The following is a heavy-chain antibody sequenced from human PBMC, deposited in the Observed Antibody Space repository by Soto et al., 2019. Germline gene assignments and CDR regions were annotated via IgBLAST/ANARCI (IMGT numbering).Heavy chain of an antibody. J-gene: IGHJ6*03. CDR1: GYTFTSYG. CDR3: ARVETYYYYMDV. D-gene: IGHD1-1*01. CDR2: ISAYNGNT. Sequence: ASVKVSCKASGYTFTSYGISWVRQAPGQGLEWMGWISAYNGNTNYAQKLQGRVTVTTDTSTSTAYMELRSLRSDDTAVYYCARVETYYYYMDVWGKGTTVTVSS. V-gene: IGHV1-18*01.